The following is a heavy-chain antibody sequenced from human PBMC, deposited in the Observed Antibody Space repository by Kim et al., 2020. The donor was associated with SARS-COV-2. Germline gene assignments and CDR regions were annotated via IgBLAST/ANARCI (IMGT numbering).Heavy chain of an antibody. V-gene: IGHV4-34*01. CDR3: ARGSSRDTLLFYY. J-gene: IGHJ4*02. CDR2: INHSGST. D-gene: IGHD2-2*02. Sequence: SETLSLTCAVYGGSFSGYYWSWIRQPPGKGLEWIGEINHSGSTNSNPSLKSRVSISVDTSKNQFSLKLSSVTAADTAVYYFARGSSRDTLLFYYWGQGTL. CDR1: GGSFSGYY.